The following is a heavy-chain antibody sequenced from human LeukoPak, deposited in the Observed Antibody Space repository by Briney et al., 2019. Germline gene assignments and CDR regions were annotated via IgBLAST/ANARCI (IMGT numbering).Heavy chain of an antibody. CDR2: ISGSGGST. V-gene: IGHV3-23*01. J-gene: IGHJ4*02. CDR3: TRSTVVTRAGFDY. D-gene: IGHD4-23*01. Sequence: GGSLRLSCAASGFTFSSYGMRWVRQAPGKGLEWVSAISGSGGSTYYADSVKGRFTISRDNSKNTLYLQMNSLRAEDTAVYYCTRSTVVTRAGFDYWGQGTLVTVSS. CDR1: GFTFSSYG.